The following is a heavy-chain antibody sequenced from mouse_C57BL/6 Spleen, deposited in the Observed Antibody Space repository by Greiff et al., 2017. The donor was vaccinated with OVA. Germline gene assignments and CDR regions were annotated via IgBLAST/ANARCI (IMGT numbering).Heavy chain of an antibody. V-gene: IGHV5-4*01. CDR3: ARDRSNRDY. Sequence: EVMLVESGGGLVKPGGSLKLSCAASGFTFSSYAMSWVRQTPEKRLEWVATISDGGSYTYYPDNVKGRFTISRDNAKNNLYLQMSHLKSEDTAMYYCARDRSNRDYWGQGTTLTVSS. J-gene: IGHJ2*01. CDR1: GFTFSSYA. D-gene: IGHD2-5*01. CDR2: ISDGGSYT.